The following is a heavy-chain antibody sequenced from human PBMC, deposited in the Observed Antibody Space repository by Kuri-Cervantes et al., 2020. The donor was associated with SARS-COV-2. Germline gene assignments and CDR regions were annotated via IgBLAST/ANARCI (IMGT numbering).Heavy chain of an antibody. V-gene: IGHV3-30-3*01. D-gene: IGHD3-9*01. Sequence: GESLKISCAASGFTLSSYAMHWVRQAPGKGLEWVAVISYDGSNKYYADSVKGRFTISRDNSKNTLYLQMNSLRAEDTAVYYCARAYYDILTGYYSLDYWGQGTQVTVSS. CDR1: GFTLSSYA. CDR3: ARAYYDILTGYYSLDY. J-gene: IGHJ4*02. CDR2: ISYDGSNK.